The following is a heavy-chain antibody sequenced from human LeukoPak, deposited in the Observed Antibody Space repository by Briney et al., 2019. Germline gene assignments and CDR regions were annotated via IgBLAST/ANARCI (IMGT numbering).Heavy chain of an antibody. V-gene: IGHV3-30*02. CDR3: ALLNDDYALEGDLDC. CDR1: GFIFSSNG. CDR2: IRFDGTNK. Sequence: GGSLRLSCAASGFIFSSNGMHWVRQAPGKGLEWVAFIRFDGTNKYHADSVKGRFTISRDNSKNTLYLQMNSLRAEDTAVYYCALLNDDYALEGDLDCWGQGTLVTVSS. D-gene: IGHD4-17*01. J-gene: IGHJ4*02.